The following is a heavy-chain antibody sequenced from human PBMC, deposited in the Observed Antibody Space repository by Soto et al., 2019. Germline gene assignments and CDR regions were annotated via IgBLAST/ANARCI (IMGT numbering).Heavy chain of an antibody. J-gene: IGHJ3*02. CDR3: AAGVGAVAGTGAFDI. CDR2: IVVGSGNT. Sequence: GASVKVSCKASGFTFTGSAVQWVRQARGQRLEWIGWIVVGSGNTNYAQKFQERVTITRDMSTSTAYMELSSLRSEDTAVYYCAAGVGAVAGTGAFDIWGQGTMVTVSS. CDR1: GFTFTGSA. V-gene: IGHV1-58*01. D-gene: IGHD6-19*01.